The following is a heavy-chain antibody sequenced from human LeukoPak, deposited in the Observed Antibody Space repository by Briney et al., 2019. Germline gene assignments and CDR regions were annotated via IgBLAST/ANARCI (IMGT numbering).Heavy chain of an antibody. CDR3: ARGGNYDNVTGYIFDY. CDR2: IKHDGGDK. V-gene: IGHV3-7*03. D-gene: IGHD3-9*01. J-gene: IGHJ4*02. CDR1: GFTFSNYW. Sequence: PGGSLRLSCAASGFTFSNYWMSWVRQAPGKGLEWVANIKHDGGDKHYVDSVKGRFTIARDSAKNSLNLQMNSLRAEDTAVYYCARGGNYDNVTGYIFDYWGQGTLVTVSS.